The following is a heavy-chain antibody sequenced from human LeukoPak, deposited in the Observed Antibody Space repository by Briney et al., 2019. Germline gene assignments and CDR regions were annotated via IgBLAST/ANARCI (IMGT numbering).Heavy chain of an antibody. Sequence: GGSLRLSCAASGFSFSSYWMHWVRQAPGKGLVWVARISPDGSSALSADSVRGRFTISRDNADNTLYLQLNSLRAEDTAVYYCARVSFCPRCYFDYWGQGTLVTVSS. V-gene: IGHV3-74*03. CDR2: ISPDGSSA. J-gene: IGHJ4*02. D-gene: IGHD2/OR15-2a*01. CDR3: ARVSFCPRCYFDY. CDR1: GFSFSSYW.